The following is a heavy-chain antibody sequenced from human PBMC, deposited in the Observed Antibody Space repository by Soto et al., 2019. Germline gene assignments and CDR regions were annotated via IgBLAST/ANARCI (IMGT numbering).Heavy chain of an antibody. D-gene: IGHD2-21*02. Sequence: ASVKVSCKASGYTFTRCGISWVRQAPGQGLERMGWVNTYNGETKYAQKIQGRGIVPRATSTGTAYMEVRGLASDDAAVYYCAIDEYGGDSGYAMDVWGQGTTVTVSS. CDR2: VNTYNGET. V-gene: IGHV1-18*01. CDR3: AIDEYGGDSGYAMDV. J-gene: IGHJ6*02. CDR1: GYTFTRCG.